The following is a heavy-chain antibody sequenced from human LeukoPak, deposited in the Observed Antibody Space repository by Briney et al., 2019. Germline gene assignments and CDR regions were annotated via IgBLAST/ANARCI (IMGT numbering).Heavy chain of an antibody. V-gene: IGHV3-9*01. Sequence: PGGSLRLSCAASGFTFDDYAVHWVRQVPGKGLEWVSGINWNTGNIDYADSVKGRFTISRENAKNSLYLQMNSLRTEDTAFYYCAKVHCSSADCFTGGFDCWGQGTLVIVSS. CDR1: GFTFDDYA. CDR3: AKVHCSSADCFTGGFDC. D-gene: IGHD2-2*02. CDR2: INWNTGNI. J-gene: IGHJ4*02.